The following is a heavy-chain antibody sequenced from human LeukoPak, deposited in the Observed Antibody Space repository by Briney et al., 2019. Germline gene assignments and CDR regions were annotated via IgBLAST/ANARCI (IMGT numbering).Heavy chain of an antibody. V-gene: IGHV3-48*01. J-gene: IGHJ5*02. Sequence: TGGSLRLSCAASGFTFSSYAMHWVRQAPGKGLEWISYISSSSSSTYYADSVKGRFTISRDNAENSLFLQMNSLRVEDTAVYYCAREGAAAGTHWFDPWGQGTLVTVSS. D-gene: IGHD6-13*01. CDR3: AREGAAAGTHWFDP. CDR2: ISSSSSST. CDR1: GFTFSSYA.